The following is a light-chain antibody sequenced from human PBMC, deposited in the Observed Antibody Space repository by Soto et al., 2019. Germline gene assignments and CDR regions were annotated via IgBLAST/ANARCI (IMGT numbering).Light chain of an antibody. CDR3: SSYTSSRTLV. V-gene: IGLV2-14*01. CDR1: SSDVGAYNY. CDR2: EVS. Sequence: QSVLTQPASVSGSPGQSITISCTGTSSDVGAYNYVSWYQQHPGRAPKLMIYEVSYRPSRVSNRFSGSKSANTASLTISGLQSEDESDYYCSSYTSSRTLVFGTGTKVTVL. J-gene: IGLJ1*01.